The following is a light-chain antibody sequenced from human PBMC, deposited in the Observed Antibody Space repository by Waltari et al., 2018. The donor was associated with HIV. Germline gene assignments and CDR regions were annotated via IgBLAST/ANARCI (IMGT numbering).Light chain of an antibody. CDR1: SSDIGGYNY. CDR2: DVS. CDR3: SSYRSGCIWV. V-gene: IGLV2-14*03. Sequence: SALTQPASVSGSPGQSITISCTGTSSDIGGYNYVSWYQQHPGTAPKLMIYDVSNRPSGVSNRFSGSKSGNTASLTISGLQAEDEADYYCSSYRSGCIWVFGGGTKLTVL. J-gene: IGLJ3*02.